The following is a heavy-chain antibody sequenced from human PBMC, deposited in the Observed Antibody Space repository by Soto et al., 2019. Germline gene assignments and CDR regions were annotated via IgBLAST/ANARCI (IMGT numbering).Heavy chain of an antibody. J-gene: IGHJ4*02. V-gene: IGHV3-30*18. CDR1: GFTFSSYG. CDR2: ISYDGSNK. D-gene: IGHD2-8*01. Sequence: LRLSCAASGFTFSSYGMHWVRQAPGKGLEWVAVISYDGSNKYYADSVKGRFTISRDNSKNTLYLQMNSLRAEDTAVYYCAKAGSSGYVLNFDYWGQGTLVTVSS. CDR3: AKAGSSGYVLNFDY.